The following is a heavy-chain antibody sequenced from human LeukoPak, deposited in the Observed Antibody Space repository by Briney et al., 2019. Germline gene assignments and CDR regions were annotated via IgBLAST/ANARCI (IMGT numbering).Heavy chain of an antibody. V-gene: IGHV4-34*01. CDR1: GGSFSGYY. Sequence: PSETLSLTCAVYGGSFSGYYWSWIRQPPGKGLEWIGEINHSGSTNYNPSLKSRVTISVDTSKNQFSLKLSSVTAADTAVYYCARGGLAARYYYYYMDAWGKGTTVTVSS. CDR3: ARGGLAARYYYYYMDA. J-gene: IGHJ6*03. CDR2: INHSGST. D-gene: IGHD6-6*01.